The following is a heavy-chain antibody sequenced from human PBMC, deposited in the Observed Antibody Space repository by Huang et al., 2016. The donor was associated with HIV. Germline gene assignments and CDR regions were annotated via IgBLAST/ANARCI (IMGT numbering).Heavy chain of an antibody. V-gene: IGHV4-59*02. CDR1: GDSVSSHY. CDR3: VRDQGRLAVGGIDNWFDP. CDR2: FYDSGTT. Sequence: QVRLQESGPGLVKPSETLSLSCTVPGDSVSSHYWGWIRHPPGKGLEGIGTFYDSGTTKYNPRLKSRITISVDTSKNGFSLNITSVSAADTAMYFCVRDQGRLAVGGIDNWFDPWGQGALVTVSS. J-gene: IGHJ5*02. D-gene: IGHD6-19*01.